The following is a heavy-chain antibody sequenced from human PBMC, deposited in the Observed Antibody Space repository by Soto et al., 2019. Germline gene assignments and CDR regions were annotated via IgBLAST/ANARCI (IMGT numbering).Heavy chain of an antibody. CDR1: VVSFSGYY. V-gene: IGHV4-34*01. D-gene: IGHD2-15*01. Sequence: PSETLSLTCAFYVVSFSGYYWSCIRHPPGKGLEWIGEINHSGSTNYNPSLKSRVTISVDTSKNQFSLKLSSVTAADTAVYYCARRKGGSYYYYYGMDVWGQGTTVTVSS. CDR3: ARRKGGSYYYYYGMDV. CDR2: INHSGST. J-gene: IGHJ6*02.